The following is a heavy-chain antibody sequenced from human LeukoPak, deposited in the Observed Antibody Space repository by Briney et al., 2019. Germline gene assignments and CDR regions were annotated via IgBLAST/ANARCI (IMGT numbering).Heavy chain of an antibody. CDR3: AKDSRGQEYYDFWSGYLVYYFDY. J-gene: IGHJ4*02. Sequence: GGSLRLSCAASGFTFSSYAMSWVRQAPGKGLEWVSAISGSGGSTYYADSVKGRFTISRDNSKNTLYLQMNSLGAEDTAVYYCAKDSRGQEYYDFWSGYLVYYFDYWGQGTLVTVSS. D-gene: IGHD3-3*01. CDR2: ISGSGGST. V-gene: IGHV3-23*01. CDR1: GFTFSSYA.